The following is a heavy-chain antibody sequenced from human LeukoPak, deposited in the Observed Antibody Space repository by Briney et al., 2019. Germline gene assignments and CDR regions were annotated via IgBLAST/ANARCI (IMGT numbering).Heavy chain of an antibody. D-gene: IGHD4-17*01. CDR3: ARGDYGDYAGRLDY. Sequence: GGTLRLSCAASGFTFSSYSMNWVRQAPGKGLEWVSSISSSSSYIYYADSVKGRFTISRDNAKNSLYLQMNSLRAEDTAVYYCARGDYGDYAGRLDYWGQGTLVTVSS. CDR2: ISSSSSYI. CDR1: GFTFSSYS. V-gene: IGHV3-21*01. J-gene: IGHJ4*02.